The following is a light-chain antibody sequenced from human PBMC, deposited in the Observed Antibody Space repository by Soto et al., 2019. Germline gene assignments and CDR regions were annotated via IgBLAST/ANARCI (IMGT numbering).Light chain of an antibody. V-gene: IGLV2-11*01. CDR1: SSDVGGYEY. CDR2: HVG. Sequence: QSALTQPRSVSGSPGQSVTISCSGTSSDVGGYEYVSWYHQHPGKAPRLLIYHVGQRPSGVPDRFSGSKSGTTASLTLSGLQADDEDEYFCSSDAAGRTFVFGVGTKLTGL. J-gene: IGLJ2*01. CDR3: SSDAAGRTFV.